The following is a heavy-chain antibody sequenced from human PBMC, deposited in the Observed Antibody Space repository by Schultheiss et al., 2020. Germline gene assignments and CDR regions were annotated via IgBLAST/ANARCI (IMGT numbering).Heavy chain of an antibody. CDR1: GFTFSGSA. CDR3: TSEGCSGGGCYSNF. D-gene: IGHD2-15*01. V-gene: IGHV3-15*01. CDR2: IKGKIDGETT. Sequence: GGSLRLSCAASGFTFSGSAMHWVRQASGKWLEWVGRIKGKIDGETTDHAAPVKDRFTISRYDSRNTLYLQMNSLKTADTAVYYCTSEGCSGGGCYSNFWGQGTLVTVSS. J-gene: IGHJ1*01.